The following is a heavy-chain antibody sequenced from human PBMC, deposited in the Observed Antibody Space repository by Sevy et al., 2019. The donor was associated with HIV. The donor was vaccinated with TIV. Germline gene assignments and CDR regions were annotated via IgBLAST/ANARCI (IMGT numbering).Heavy chain of an antibody. V-gene: IGHV3-23*01. CDR3: AKGADYGDYVGWIDP. J-gene: IGHJ5*02. CDR1: GFTFSSSA. CDR2: ISGSGDST. Sequence: GGSLRLSCVASGFTFSSSAMSWVRQAPGKGLEWVSSISGSGDSTYFADSVKGRFTISRDNSKNNLYLQMDSLRAEGTAVYYCAKGADYGDYVGWIDPWGQGTLVTVSS. D-gene: IGHD4-17*01.